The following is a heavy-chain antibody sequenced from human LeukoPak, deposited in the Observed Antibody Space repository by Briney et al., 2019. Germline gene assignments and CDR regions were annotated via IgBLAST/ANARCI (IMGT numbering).Heavy chain of an antibody. CDR1: GFTFSSYA. CDR2: ISGSGGST. J-gene: IGHJ3*02. CDR3: AKERVSSGMMEGVLHM. D-gene: IGHD2-8*01. V-gene: IGHV3-23*01. Sequence: AGGSLRLSCAASGFTFSSYAMSWVRQAPGKGLEWVSAISGSGGSTYYADSVKGRFTISRDNSKNTLYLQMNSLRAEDTAVYYCAKERVSSGMMEGVLHMWGQGTTVSVSS.